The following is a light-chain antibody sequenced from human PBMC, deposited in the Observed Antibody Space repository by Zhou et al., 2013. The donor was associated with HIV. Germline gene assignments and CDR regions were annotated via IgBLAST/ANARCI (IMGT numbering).Light chain of an antibody. V-gene: IGKV3D-7*01. J-gene: IGKJ4*01. CDR1: ESLNNNY. CDR3: QQGNLLPLT. Sequence: DIVLTQSPGTMSLSPGERATLSCRASESLNNNYLVWYQQKPGQAPRLLIYGASTLQSGVPSRFSGTGAGTDFTLTITSLQPEDSATYYCQQGNLLPLTFGGGTKVEI. CDR2: GAS.